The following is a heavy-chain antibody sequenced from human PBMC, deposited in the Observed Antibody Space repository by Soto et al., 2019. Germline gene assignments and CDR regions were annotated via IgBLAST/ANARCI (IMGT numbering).Heavy chain of an antibody. J-gene: IGHJ4*02. CDR3: ARDPPPAAY. D-gene: IGHD6-13*01. Sequence: QVQLVQSGAEVNKPGASVKVSCKASGYTFASYAISWMRQAPGQGLEWMGWISAYNGNTNFAQKLQGRVTTTTDTSPTTAHMELSSLRSDGTAVYLRARDPPPAAYWGQGHGVSVSS. V-gene: IGHV1-18*01. CDR1: GYTFASYA. CDR2: ISAYNGNT.